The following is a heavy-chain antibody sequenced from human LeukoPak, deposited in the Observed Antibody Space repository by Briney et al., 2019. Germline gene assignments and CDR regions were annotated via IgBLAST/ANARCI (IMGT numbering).Heavy chain of an antibody. CDR3: ARTTVTTGAHAFDI. CDR1: GYTFTGYA. V-gene: IGHV1-3*01. J-gene: IGHJ3*02. CDR2: INAGNGNT. D-gene: IGHD4-17*01. Sequence: ASVKVSCKASGYTFTGYAMHWVRQAPGQRLEWMGWINAGNGNTKYSQKFQGRVTITRDTSASTAYMELSSLRSEDTAVYYCARTTVTTGAHAFDIWGQGTMVTVSS.